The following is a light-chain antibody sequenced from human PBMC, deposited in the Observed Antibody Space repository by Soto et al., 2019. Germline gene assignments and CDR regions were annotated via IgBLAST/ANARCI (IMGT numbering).Light chain of an antibody. CDR2: GAS. CDR3: QHYSDSTWT. J-gene: IGKJ1*01. Sequence: EIVMTQAPASLSMSQGDRVSLSCRASQDIRSTSLVWFQKKPGQAPRLLMYGASTRASDFPDRFSGSGFETDFTLTISDLEPEDFAVYYCQHYSDSTWTFGQGTKVDIK. CDR1: QDIRSTS. V-gene: IGKV3-20*01.